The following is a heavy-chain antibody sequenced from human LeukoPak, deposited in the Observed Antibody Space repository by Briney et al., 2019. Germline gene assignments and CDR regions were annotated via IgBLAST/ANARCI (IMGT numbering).Heavy chain of an antibody. CDR3: ARARLIAAAGGWFDP. D-gene: IGHD6-13*01. J-gene: IGHJ5*02. Sequence: ASVKVSCKASGYTFTSYGISCVRQAPGQGLEWMGWISAYNGNTNYAQKLQGRVTMTTDTSTSTAYMELRSLRPDDTAVYYCARARLIAAAGGWFDPWGQGTLVTVSS. CDR2: ISAYNGNT. CDR1: GYTFTSYG. V-gene: IGHV1-18*01.